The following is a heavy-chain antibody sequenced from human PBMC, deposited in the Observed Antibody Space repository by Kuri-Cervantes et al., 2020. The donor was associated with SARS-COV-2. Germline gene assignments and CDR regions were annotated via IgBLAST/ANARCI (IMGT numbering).Heavy chain of an antibody. Sequence: GGSLRLSCAASGFTVSTNYMSWVRQAPGKGLEWVSLMYDNGETYYADSVKGRFTTSRDNAKNSLYLQMNSLRAEDTAVYYCARGDCSNIGCSGHFGVDVWGQGTAVTVSS. CDR2: MYDNGET. D-gene: IGHD2-2*01. CDR3: ARGDCSNIGCSGHFGVDV. V-gene: IGHV3-66*01. CDR1: GFTVSTNY. J-gene: IGHJ6*02.